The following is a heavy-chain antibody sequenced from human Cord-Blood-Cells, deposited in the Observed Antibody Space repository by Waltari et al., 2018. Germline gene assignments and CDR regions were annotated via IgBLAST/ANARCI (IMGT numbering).Heavy chain of an antibody. CDR1: GYTFTSYA. J-gene: IGHJ5*02. V-gene: IGHV1-3*01. CDR2: INAGNGNT. Sequence: QVQLVQSGAEVKKPGASVKVSCKASGYTFTSYAMHWVRQAPGQRLEWMGWINAGNGNTKSSQKFQGRVTITRDTSASTAYMELSSLRSEDTAVYYCARADVGAKFDPWGQGTLVTVSS. CDR3: ARADVGAKFDP. D-gene: IGHD1-26*01.